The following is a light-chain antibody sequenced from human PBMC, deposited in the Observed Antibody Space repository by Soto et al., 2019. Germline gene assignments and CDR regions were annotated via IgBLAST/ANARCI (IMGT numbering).Light chain of an antibody. Sequence: NFMLTQPHSVSESPGKTVIISCTRSSGSIASNYAQWYQQRPGSSPTTVIYEDNQRPSGVPDRFSGSIDSSSNSASLTISGLETEDEADYFCQSYDATNQVFGGGTKVTVL. CDR2: EDN. CDR3: QSYDATNQV. CDR1: SGSIASNY. V-gene: IGLV6-57*01. J-gene: IGLJ3*02.